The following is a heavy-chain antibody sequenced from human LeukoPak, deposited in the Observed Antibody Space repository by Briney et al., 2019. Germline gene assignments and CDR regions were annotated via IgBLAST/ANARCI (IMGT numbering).Heavy chain of an antibody. CDR1: GGSFSGYY. J-gene: IGHJ4*02. V-gene: IGHV4-34*01. Sequence: SETLSLTCAVYGGSFSGYYWSWIRQPQGKGLEWIGEINHSGSTNYNPSLKSRVTISVDTSKNQFSLKLSSVTAADTAVYYCARGSLVPATLEYWGQGTLVTVSS. D-gene: IGHD2-2*01. CDR3: ARGSLVPATLEY. CDR2: INHSGST.